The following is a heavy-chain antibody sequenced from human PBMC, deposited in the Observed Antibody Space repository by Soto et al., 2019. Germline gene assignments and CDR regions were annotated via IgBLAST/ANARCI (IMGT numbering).Heavy chain of an antibody. J-gene: IGHJ4*02. CDR1: GFTFSSYA. CDR3: AKDLLLRSRCSSTSCYTVDY. CDR2: ISGSGGST. Sequence: GESLKISCAASGFTFSSYAMSWVRQAPGKGLEWVSAISGSGGSTYYADSVKGRFTISRDNSKNTLYLQMNSLRAEDTAVYYCAKDLLLRSRCSSTSCYTVDYWGQGTLVTVSS. D-gene: IGHD2-2*02. V-gene: IGHV3-23*01.